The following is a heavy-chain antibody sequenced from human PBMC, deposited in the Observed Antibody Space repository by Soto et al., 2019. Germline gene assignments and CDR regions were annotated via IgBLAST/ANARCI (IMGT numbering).Heavy chain of an antibody. CDR1: GYSITDYH. Sequence: GASVKVSCKASGYSITDYHIQWVRQAPGQGLEWLGRINPKSGGTSTAQKFQGWVTMTRDRSISTVYMELTRLRSDDTAVYFCARGHSTDCSNGVCSFFYNHEMDVWGQGTTVTVSS. CDR3: ARGHSTDCSNGVCSFFYNHEMDV. CDR2: INPKSGGT. V-gene: IGHV1-2*04. J-gene: IGHJ6*02. D-gene: IGHD2-8*01.